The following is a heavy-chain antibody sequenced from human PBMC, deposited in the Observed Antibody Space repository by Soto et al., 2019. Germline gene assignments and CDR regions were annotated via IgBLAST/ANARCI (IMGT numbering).Heavy chain of an antibody. Sequence: GGSLRLSCAASGFTFSSYGMHWVRQAPGKGLEWVAVISYDGSNKYYADSVKGRFTISRDNSKNTLYLQMNSLRAEDTAVYYCPKPLSSHGDYVWGSYPTWGQGTLVTVSS. J-gene: IGHJ5*02. D-gene: IGHD3-16*02. V-gene: IGHV3-30*18. CDR3: PKPLSSHGDYVWGSYPT. CDR1: GFTFSSYG. CDR2: ISYDGSNK.